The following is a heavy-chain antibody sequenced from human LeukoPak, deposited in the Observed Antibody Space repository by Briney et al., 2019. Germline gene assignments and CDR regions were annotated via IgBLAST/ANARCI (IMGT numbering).Heavy chain of an antibody. CDR3: ARDTGGGYSCYDC. Sequence: GGSLRLSCAASGFTFSHYWMTCIRQTPGKGLEWVANIKPDGSDKYYVDSVKGRFTIPRDNAKNSLYLQMNSLRVEDTAVYYCARDTGGGYSCYDCWGQGTLVTVSS. D-gene: IGHD5-18*01. CDR1: GFTFSHYW. V-gene: IGHV3-7*01. CDR2: IKPDGSDK. J-gene: IGHJ4*02.